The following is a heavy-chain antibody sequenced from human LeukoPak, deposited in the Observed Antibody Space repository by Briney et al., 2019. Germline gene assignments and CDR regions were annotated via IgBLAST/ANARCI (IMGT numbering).Heavy chain of an antibody. Sequence: PSETLSLTCAVYGGSFSGYYWSWIRQPPGKGLEWIGEINHSGSTNYNPSLKSRVTISVDTSKNQFSLKLSSVTAADTAVYYCARVHDYGDYGWFDPWGQGTLVTVSS. CDR1: GGSFSGYY. J-gene: IGHJ5*02. V-gene: IGHV4-34*01. CDR2: INHSGST. D-gene: IGHD4-17*01. CDR3: ARVHDYGDYGWFDP.